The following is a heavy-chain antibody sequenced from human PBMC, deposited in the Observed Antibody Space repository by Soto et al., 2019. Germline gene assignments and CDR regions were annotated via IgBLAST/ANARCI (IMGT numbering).Heavy chain of an antibody. Sequence: GGSLRLSCAASGFTFSSYTMNWVRQAPGKGLEWVSSISGSGGSTYYADSVEGRFTISRDNSKNTLYLQMSSLRAEDTAVYYWAKKRAGAVWGQGTLVTVSS. V-gene: IGHV3-23*01. CDR2: ISGSGGST. J-gene: IGHJ4*02. D-gene: IGHD1-1*01. CDR1: GFTFSSYT. CDR3: AKKRAGAV.